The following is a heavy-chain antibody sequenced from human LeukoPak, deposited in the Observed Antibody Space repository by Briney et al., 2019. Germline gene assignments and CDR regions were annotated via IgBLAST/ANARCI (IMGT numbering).Heavy chain of an antibody. CDR2: SASKSFGGST. V-gene: IGHV3-15*04. CDR3: VKAVKDSRSWYGGYFDC. J-gene: IGHJ4*02. D-gene: IGHD6-13*01. CDR1: GFTFSNAW. Sequence: PGGSLRLSCVVSGFTFSNAWMNWVRQAPGRGLEWVGRSASKSFGGSTDYAAPVKGRFTIFRDNSKNKLYLQMSSLRAEDTAVYHCVKAVKDSRSWYGGYFDCWGQGTPVTVSS.